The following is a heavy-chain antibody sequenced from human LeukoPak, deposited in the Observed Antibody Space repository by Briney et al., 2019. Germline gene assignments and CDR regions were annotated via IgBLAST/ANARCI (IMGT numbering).Heavy chain of an antibody. CDR3: ARVRPFRPTFYYYYYMDV. CDR2: INHSGST. V-gene: IGHV4-34*01. CDR1: GGSLSGYY. Sequence: SETLSLTCAVYGGSLSGYYWSWIRQPPGKGLEWIGEINHSGSTNYNPSLKSRVTISVDTSKNQFSLKLSSVTAADTAVYYCARVRPFRPTFYYYYYMDVWGKGTTVTVSS. D-gene: IGHD4-11*01. J-gene: IGHJ6*03.